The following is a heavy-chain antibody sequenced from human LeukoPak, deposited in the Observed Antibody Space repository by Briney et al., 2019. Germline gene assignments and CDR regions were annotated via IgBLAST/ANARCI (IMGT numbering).Heavy chain of an antibody. J-gene: IGHJ5*02. V-gene: IGHV3-23*01. D-gene: IGHD3-16*01. Sequence: GWSLRLSCAASGFTFSSYAMSWVRQAPGKGLEWVSAISGSGGSTYYADSVKGRFTISRDNSKNTLYLQMNSLRAEDTAVYYCARDHYYDGRGRFDPWGQGTLVTVSS. CDR2: ISGSGGST. CDR3: ARDHYYDGRGRFDP. CDR1: GFTFSSYA.